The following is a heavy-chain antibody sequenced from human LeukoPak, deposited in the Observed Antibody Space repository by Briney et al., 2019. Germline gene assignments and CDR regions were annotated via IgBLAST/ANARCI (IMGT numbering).Heavy chain of an antibody. J-gene: IGHJ5*02. CDR1: GFTFSSYS. CDR3: ANLFGVVSFFNWFDP. V-gene: IGHV3-21*01. D-gene: IGHD3-3*01. CDR2: ISSSSSYI. Sequence: GGSLRLSCAASGFTFSSYSMNWVRQAPGKGLEWVSSISSSSSYIYYADSVKGRFTISRDNSKNTLYLQMNSLRAEDTAVYYCANLFGVVSFFNWFDPWGQGTLVTVSP.